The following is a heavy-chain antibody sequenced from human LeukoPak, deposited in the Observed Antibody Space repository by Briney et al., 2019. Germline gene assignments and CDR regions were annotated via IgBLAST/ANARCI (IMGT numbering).Heavy chain of an antibody. D-gene: IGHD6-6*01. Sequence: SETLSLTCSVSGASITTTNFWWTWIPQSPGRGLEWIGYIHDRGSDKYNPALESRATLSVDTSKNQFSLKRNSGTAADTAVYYCARYGLVEFRNAFQYWGQGILVSVSS. J-gene: IGHJ1*01. CDR2: IHDRGSD. V-gene: IGHV4-61*01. CDR3: ARYGLVEFRNAFQY. CDR1: GASITTTNFW.